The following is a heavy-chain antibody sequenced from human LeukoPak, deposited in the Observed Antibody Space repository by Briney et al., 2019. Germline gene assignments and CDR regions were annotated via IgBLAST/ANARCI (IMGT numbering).Heavy chain of an antibody. CDR2: IYYSGST. CDR1: GGSISSYY. D-gene: IGHD6-19*01. Sequence: KPSETLSLTCTVSGGSISSYYWSWIRQPPGKGLEWIGYIYYSGSTNYNPSLKSRVTISVDTSKNQFSLKLSSVTAADTAVYYCAGTKGIAVADTGVFDYWGQGTLVTVSS. CDR3: AGTKGIAVADTGVFDY. V-gene: IGHV4-59*01. J-gene: IGHJ4*02.